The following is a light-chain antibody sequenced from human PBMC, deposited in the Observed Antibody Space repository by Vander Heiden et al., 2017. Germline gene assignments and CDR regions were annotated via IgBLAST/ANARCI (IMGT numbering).Light chain of an antibody. Sequence: DIQMTQSPSTLSASVGDRVTIPCRASQSISSWLAWYQQKPGKAPKLLIYKASSLESGVPSRFSGSGSGTEFTLTISSLQPDDSATYYCQQYNSYQFTFGPGTKVDIK. CDR3: QQYNSYQFT. V-gene: IGKV1-5*03. CDR1: QSISSW. J-gene: IGKJ3*01. CDR2: KAS.